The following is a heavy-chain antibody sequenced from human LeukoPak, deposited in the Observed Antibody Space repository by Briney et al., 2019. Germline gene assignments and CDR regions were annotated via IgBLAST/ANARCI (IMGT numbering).Heavy chain of an antibody. CDR2: IKQDGSEK. J-gene: IGHJ4*02. Sequence: GGSLRLSCAASEFSVGSNYMTWVRQAPGKGLEWVANIKQDGSEKYYVDSVKGRFTISRDNAKNSLYLQMNSLRAEDTAVYYCAREAPSGYDSSGYYYALDYWGQGTLVTVSS. CDR1: EFSVGSNY. CDR3: AREAPSGYDSSGYYYALDY. V-gene: IGHV3-7*01. D-gene: IGHD3-22*01.